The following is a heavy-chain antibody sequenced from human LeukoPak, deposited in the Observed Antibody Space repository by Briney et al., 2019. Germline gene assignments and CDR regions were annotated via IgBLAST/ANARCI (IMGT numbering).Heavy chain of an antibody. CDR3: ARDAITIFGVVINWFDS. CDR1: GDSITSTRYY. Sequence: PSETLSLTCSVSGDSITSTRYYWAWIRQPPGKGLEWIGSFFYSGTTHYTPSLRSRVSISVDTAKNQFSLKLSSVTAADTAVYYCARDAITIFGVVINWFDSWGPGTLVTVSS. J-gene: IGHJ5*01. D-gene: IGHD3-3*01. CDR2: FFYSGTT. V-gene: IGHV4-39*07.